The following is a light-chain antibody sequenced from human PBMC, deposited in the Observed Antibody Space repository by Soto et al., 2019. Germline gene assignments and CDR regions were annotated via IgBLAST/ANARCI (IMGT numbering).Light chain of an antibody. J-gene: IGKJ2*03. Sequence: EIVLTQSPATLSLSPGEIATLSCRASQSVSRYLALYQQKPGQAPRLLIYDASNRATGIPARFSGSGSGTDFTLTISRLEPADFAVYYCQQRSNWPRSFGEGTKLEIK. CDR3: QQRSNWPRS. CDR2: DAS. V-gene: IGKV3-11*01. CDR1: QSVSRY.